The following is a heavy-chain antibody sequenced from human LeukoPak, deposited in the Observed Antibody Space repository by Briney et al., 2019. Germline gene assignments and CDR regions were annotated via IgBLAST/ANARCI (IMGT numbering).Heavy chain of an antibody. V-gene: IGHV3-53*01. CDR3: ARRNYLDY. Sequence: PGGSLRLSCAASGFIVSSNYMNWVRQAPGKGLEWISVIYPGGSTYYADSVKGRFIISRDNSKHMVYLQMNSLRPEDTAVYYCARRNYLDYWGQGTLVTVSS. J-gene: IGHJ4*02. CDR1: GFIVSSNY. CDR2: IYPGGST.